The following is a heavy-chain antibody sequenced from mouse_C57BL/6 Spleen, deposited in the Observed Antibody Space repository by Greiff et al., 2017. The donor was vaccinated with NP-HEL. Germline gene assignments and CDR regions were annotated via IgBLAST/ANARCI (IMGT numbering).Heavy chain of an antibody. CDR2: INPNNGGT. J-gene: IGHJ3*01. D-gene: IGHD1-1*01. CDR3: ARRDYGSGGWFAY. CDR1: GYTFTDYN. V-gene: IGHV1-18*01. Sequence: EVQLQQSGPELVKPGASVKIPCKASGYTFTDYNMDWVKQSHGKSLEGIGDINPNNGGTIYNQKFKGKATLTVDKSSSTAYMELRSLTSEDTAVYYCARRDYGSGGWFAYWGQGTLVTVSA.